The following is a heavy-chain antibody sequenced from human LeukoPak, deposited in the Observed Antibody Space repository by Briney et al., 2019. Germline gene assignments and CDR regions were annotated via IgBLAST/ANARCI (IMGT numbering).Heavy chain of an antibody. Sequence: GGTLRLSCEASGFTFSSYAMSWVRHAPGKGLEWVSAISGSGGTTYYADSVKGRFTISRDNSKNTLYLQMSSLRAEDTAVYFCAKQAGGSGNYYYYWGQGTLVTVSS. D-gene: IGHD3-10*01. CDR1: GFTFSSYA. V-gene: IGHV3-23*01. CDR2: ISGSGGTT. J-gene: IGHJ4*02. CDR3: AKQAGGSGNYYYY.